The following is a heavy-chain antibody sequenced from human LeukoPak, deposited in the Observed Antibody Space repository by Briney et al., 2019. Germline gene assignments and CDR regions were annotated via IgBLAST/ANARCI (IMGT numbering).Heavy chain of an antibody. V-gene: IGHV1-18*01. D-gene: IGHD2-21*02. CDR2: ITAYNGNT. CDR1: GYTFPSFG. CDR3: ASPAQRGGDSIYGMDV. J-gene: IGHJ6*02. Sequence: ASVKVSCKTSGYTFPSFGITWIRQVPGQGLEWMGWITAYNGNTNYAQKFQDRVSMTTDSSTTTAYMELRGLRSDDTAVYYCASPAQRGGDSIYGMDVWGQGTTVTVSS.